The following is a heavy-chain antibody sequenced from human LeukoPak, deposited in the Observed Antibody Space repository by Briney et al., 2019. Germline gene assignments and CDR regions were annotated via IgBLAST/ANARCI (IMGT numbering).Heavy chain of an antibody. Sequence: GGSLSLSCAVSLLTFSTSSMMWVRQAPGKGREWVSYISSGGSTKNYADSLKDRFTIPRDNASQLLFLAMNRLRDEDRAVYFCATRDGYLKDLEYWGQGILVTVSS. CDR1: LLTFSTSS. CDR3: ATRDGYLKDLEY. V-gene: IGHV3-48*02. J-gene: IGHJ4*02. CDR2: ISSGGSTK. D-gene: IGHD5-24*01.